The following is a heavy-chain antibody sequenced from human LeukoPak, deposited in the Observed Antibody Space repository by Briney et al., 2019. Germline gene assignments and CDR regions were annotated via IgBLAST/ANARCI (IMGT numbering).Heavy chain of an antibody. CDR2: IKEDGSEK. D-gene: IGHD3-10*01. CDR3: ASNSGFRFDY. V-gene: IGHV3-7*01. CDR1: GFTFRRYW. J-gene: IGHJ4*02. Sequence: GGSLRLSCAASGFTFRRYWMSWVRQAPGKGLEWVANIKEDGSEKYYVDSMKGRFTISRDNAKNSLYLQMNSLTAEDTAVYYCASNSGFRFDYWGQGTLVTVPS.